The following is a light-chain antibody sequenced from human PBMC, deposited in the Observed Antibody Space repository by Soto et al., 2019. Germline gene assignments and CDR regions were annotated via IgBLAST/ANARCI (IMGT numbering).Light chain of an antibody. CDR2: SNN. J-gene: IGLJ1*01. Sequence: QSVLTQPPSASGTPRQRVTISCSGSTSNIGSNSVTWYQQLPGTAPKLLIYSNNQRPSGVPDQFSGSRSGTSASLAISGLQSEDEADYYCAAWDDSLNGDVFGTGTKLTVL. CDR3: AAWDDSLNGDV. V-gene: IGLV1-44*01. CDR1: TSNIGSNS.